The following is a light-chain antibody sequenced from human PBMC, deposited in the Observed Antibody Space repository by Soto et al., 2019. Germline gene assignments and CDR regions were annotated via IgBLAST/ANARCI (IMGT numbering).Light chain of an antibody. CDR3: SSWDDSLNGWV. Sequence: QLVLTQPPSVSEAPRQRVTISCSGSSSNIGNNAVNWYQQFPGKAPKLLIFSDDVLPSGVSDRFSGSKSGTSASLAISGLQSEDEADYYCSSWDDSLNGWVFGGGTKLTVL. CDR2: SDD. J-gene: IGLJ3*02. CDR1: SSNIGNNA. V-gene: IGLV1-36*01.